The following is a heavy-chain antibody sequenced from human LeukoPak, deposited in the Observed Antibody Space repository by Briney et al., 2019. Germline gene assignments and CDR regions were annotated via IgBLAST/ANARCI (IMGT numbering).Heavy chain of an antibody. Sequence: EASVKVSCKASGYTFTSYDINWVRQAPGQGLEWMGGIIPIFGTANYAQKFQGRVTITADESTSTAYMELSSLRSEDTAVYYCARDLEPYYDPPNAFDIWGQGTMVTVSS. J-gene: IGHJ3*02. CDR2: IIPIFGTA. CDR3: ARDLEPYYDPPNAFDI. D-gene: IGHD3-22*01. CDR1: GYTFTSYD. V-gene: IGHV1-69*13.